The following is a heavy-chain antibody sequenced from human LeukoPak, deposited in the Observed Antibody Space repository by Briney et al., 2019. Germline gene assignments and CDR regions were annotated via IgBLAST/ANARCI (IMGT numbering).Heavy chain of an antibody. CDR2: TNGDGTDT. D-gene: IGHD4-17*01. CDR3: ARGPVTRFEI. J-gene: IGHJ3*02. Sequence: GGSLRLSCAASGFTISTYWMHCVRQAPGMGLVWVSRTNGDGTDTIYADSVKGRFTISRDNAKNTLYLQMNSLRAEDTAVYYCARGPVTRFEIWGQGTMVTVSS. CDR1: GFTISTYW. V-gene: IGHV3-74*01.